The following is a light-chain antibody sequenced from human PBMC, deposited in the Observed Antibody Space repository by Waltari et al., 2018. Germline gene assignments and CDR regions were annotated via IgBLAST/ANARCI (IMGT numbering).Light chain of an antibody. Sequence: IRMTQSPSSFSPSTGARVPITCRASQGIGSYLAWYQQKPGKAPKLLIYAASTLQSGVPSRFSGSGSGTDFTLTISCLQSEDFATYYCQQYYSYPWTFGQGTKVEIK. J-gene: IGKJ1*01. CDR1: QGIGSY. V-gene: IGKV1-8*01. CDR3: QQYYSYPWT. CDR2: AAS.